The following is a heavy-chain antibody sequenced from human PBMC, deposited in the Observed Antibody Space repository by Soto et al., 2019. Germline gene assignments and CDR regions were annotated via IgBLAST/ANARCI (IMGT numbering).Heavy chain of an antibody. CDR3: AGGPRYWSFAL. V-gene: IGHV4-34*01. Sequence: GELQQWGPGLLKPSENLSLNCSVYGGSSRAYHWSWIRQSPGGGLEWIGAFSYSGSLNYNPSLPCRVAVSLDTSTNDFSLPMTSVTAADTAVYFCAGGPRYWSFALWGRGTLVTVS. J-gene: IGHJ2*01. CDR2: FSYSGSL. CDR1: GGSSRAYH. D-gene: IGHD1-20*01.